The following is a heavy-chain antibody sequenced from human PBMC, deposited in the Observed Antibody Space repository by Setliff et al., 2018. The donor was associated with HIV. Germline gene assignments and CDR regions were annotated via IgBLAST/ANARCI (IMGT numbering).Heavy chain of an antibody. CDR1: GYTFTAYY. Sequence: ASVKVSCKASGYTFTAYYIHWVRQAPGQGLEWMGRINPNSGDSKYAQRFQGRVTMTRDTSITTASIDLSSLRTDDTAVYYCARLLVNDSSGYYWGYYYYYMDVWGKGTTVTVSS. CDR2: INPNSGDS. D-gene: IGHD3-22*01. CDR3: ARLLVNDSSGYYWGYYYYYMDV. V-gene: IGHV1-2*06. J-gene: IGHJ6*03.